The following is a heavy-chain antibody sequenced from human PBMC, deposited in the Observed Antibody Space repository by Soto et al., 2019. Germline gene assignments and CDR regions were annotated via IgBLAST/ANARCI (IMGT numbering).Heavy chain of an antibody. D-gene: IGHD5-18*01. Sequence: QITLKESGPTLVKPTQTLTLTCTFSGFSLSFSGVGVGWIRQPPGKALEWLALIYWDDDKRYRPSLKSRLTITKDISKNQVVLTMTNMDPVDTATYYCAHCQDTAMVTGFDYWGQGILVTVSS. CDR1: GFSLSFSGVG. CDR2: IYWDDDK. J-gene: IGHJ4*02. V-gene: IGHV2-5*02. CDR3: AHCQDTAMVTGFDY.